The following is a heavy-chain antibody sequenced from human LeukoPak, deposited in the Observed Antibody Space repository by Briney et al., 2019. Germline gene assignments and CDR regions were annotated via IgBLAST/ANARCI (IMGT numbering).Heavy chain of an antibody. V-gene: IGHV1-69*05. Sequence: GASVTVSCKASGGTFSSYAISWVRQAPGQGLEWMGGIIPIFSTANYAQKFQGRVTITTDESTSTAYMELSSLRSEDTAVYYCAGNYVWGSYRPSAEYFQHWGQGTLVTVSS. D-gene: IGHD3-16*02. CDR3: AGNYVWGSYRPSAEYFQH. J-gene: IGHJ1*01. CDR2: IIPIFSTA. CDR1: GGTFSSYA.